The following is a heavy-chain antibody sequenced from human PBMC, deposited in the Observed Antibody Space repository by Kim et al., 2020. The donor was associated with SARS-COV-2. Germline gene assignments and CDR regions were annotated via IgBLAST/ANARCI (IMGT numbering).Heavy chain of an antibody. V-gene: IGHV4-39*07. Sequence: SETLSLTCTVSGGSISSSSYYWGWIRQPPGKGLEWIGSIYYSGSTYYNPSLKSRVTISVDTSKNQFSLKLSSVTAADTAVYYCAREGLVAAAGPPQPGWFDPWGQGTLVTVSS. D-gene: IGHD6-13*01. CDR3: AREGLVAAAGPPQPGWFDP. CDR2: IYYSGST. CDR1: GGSISSSSYY. J-gene: IGHJ5*02.